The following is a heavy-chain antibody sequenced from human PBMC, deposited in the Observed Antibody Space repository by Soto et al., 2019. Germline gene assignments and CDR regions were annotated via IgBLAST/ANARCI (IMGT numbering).Heavy chain of an antibody. V-gene: IGHV1-69*13. Sequence: ASVKVSCKASGGTVSSYIITWVRQAPGQGLEWMGDIIPIFGTPNYAQKFQDRVTITADESTTTAYMEVSGLRSEDTAVYYCARAFASNKYWLAPWGKGTLVTVSS. CDR2: IIPIFGTP. J-gene: IGHJ5*02. CDR1: GGTVSSYI. CDR3: ARAFASNKYWLAP. D-gene: IGHD3-16*01.